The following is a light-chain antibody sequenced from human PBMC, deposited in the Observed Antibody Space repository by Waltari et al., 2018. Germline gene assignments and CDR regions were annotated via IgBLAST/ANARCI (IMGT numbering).Light chain of an antibody. CDR1: QSLNTY. CDR3: QQSYSTPRT. J-gene: IGKJ1*01. Sequence: IQMIPSPPSLSASLGETGTIPCRASQSLNTYLNWYQQKPGKAPKLLIYDVSSLQSGVPSRFSGSGSGTDFTLTISSLQPEDFATYYCQQSYSTPRTFGHGTKVEI. CDR2: DVS. V-gene: IGKV1-39*01.